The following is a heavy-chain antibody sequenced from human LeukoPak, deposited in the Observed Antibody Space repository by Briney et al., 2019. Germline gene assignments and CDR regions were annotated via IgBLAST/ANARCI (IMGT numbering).Heavy chain of an antibody. Sequence: GGSLRLSCAASGFTFSNYNVNWVRQAPGKGLEWVSSISSSSGFIYYADSVKGRFTISRDNAKNSLYLQMSSLRAEDTAVYYCARDISYGSAWWGQGTLVTVSS. CDR2: ISSSSGFI. CDR1: GFTFSNYN. CDR3: ARDISYGSAW. V-gene: IGHV3-21*01. J-gene: IGHJ4*02. D-gene: IGHD3-10*01.